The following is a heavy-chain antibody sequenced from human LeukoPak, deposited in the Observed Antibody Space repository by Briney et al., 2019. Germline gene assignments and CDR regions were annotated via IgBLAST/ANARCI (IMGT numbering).Heavy chain of an antibody. CDR3: AKAPFLRDGYNYFDY. V-gene: IGHV3-23*01. CDR2: ISGSGGST. Sequence: PGGSLRLSCAASGFTFSSYGMSWVRQAPGKGLEWVSAISGSGGSTYYADSVKGRFTIFRDNSKNTLYLQMNSLRAEDTAVYYCAKAPFLRDGYNYFDYWGQGTLVTVSS. J-gene: IGHJ4*02. CDR1: GFTFSSYG. D-gene: IGHD5-24*01.